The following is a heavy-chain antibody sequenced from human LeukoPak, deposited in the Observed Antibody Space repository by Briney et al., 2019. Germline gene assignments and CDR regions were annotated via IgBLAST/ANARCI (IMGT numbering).Heavy chain of an antibody. D-gene: IGHD6-6*01. CDR1: GFTFSRYA. Sequence: PGGSLGLSCAASGFTFSRYAMSWVRQAPGKGLEWVSAISGSGGSTYYADSVKGRFTISRDNSKNTLYLQMNSPRAEDTAVYYCAKVTYSSSAYFDYWGQGTLVTVSS. V-gene: IGHV3-23*01. CDR2: ISGSGGST. J-gene: IGHJ4*02. CDR3: AKVTYSSSAYFDY.